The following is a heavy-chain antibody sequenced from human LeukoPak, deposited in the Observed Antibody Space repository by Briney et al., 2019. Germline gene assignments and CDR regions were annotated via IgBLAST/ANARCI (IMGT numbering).Heavy chain of an antibody. CDR1: GGSISSGGYY. D-gene: IGHD2-15*01. CDR2: IYYSGST. Sequence: SETLSLTCTVSGGSISSGGYYWRWIRQHPGKGLEWIGYIYYSGSTYYNPSLKSRVTISVDTSKNQFSLKLSSVTAADTAVYYCARDQGAYCSGGSCYWFDPWGQGTLVTVSS. V-gene: IGHV4-31*03. J-gene: IGHJ5*02. CDR3: ARDQGAYCSGGSCYWFDP.